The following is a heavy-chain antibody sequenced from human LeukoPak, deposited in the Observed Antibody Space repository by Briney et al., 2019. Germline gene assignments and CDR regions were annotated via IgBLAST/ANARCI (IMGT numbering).Heavy chain of an antibody. D-gene: IGHD5-18*01. Sequence: SETLSLTCTVSGGSISSSSYYWGWIRQPPGKGLEWIGSIYYSGSTYYNPSLKSRVTISVDTSKNQFSLKLSSVTAADTAVYYCARGPTLVRAAMGRPFDYWGQGTLVTVSS. CDR3: ARGPTLVRAAMGRPFDY. J-gene: IGHJ4*02. CDR1: GGSISSSSYY. CDR2: IYYSGST. V-gene: IGHV4-39*07.